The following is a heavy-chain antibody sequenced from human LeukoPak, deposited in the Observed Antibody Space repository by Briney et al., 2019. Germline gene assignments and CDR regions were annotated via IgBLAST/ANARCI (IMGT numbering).Heavy chain of an antibody. CDR2: IIPIFGTA. V-gene: IGHV1-69*05. CDR1: GGTFSSYA. J-gene: IGHJ3*02. Sequence: SVKVSCKASGGTFSSYAISWVRQAPGQGLEWMGGIIPIFGTANYAQKFQGRVTITTDESTSTAYMELSSLRSEDTAVYYCARSNIVVVVAAGQGAFDIWGQGTMVTVSS. D-gene: IGHD2-15*01. CDR3: ARSNIVVVVAAGQGAFDI.